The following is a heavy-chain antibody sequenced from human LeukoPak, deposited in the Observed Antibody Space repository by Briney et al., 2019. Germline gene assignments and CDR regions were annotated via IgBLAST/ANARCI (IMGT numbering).Heavy chain of an antibody. CDR3: AKGDIPNWFDP. CDR1: GGSISSQNW. J-gene: IGHJ5*02. V-gene: IGHV4-4*02. Sequence: SETLSLTCAVSGGSISSQNWWSWVRQPPGKGLEWIGEIFHSGSTHYNPSLKSRVTISVDKSKNQFSLNLSFVTAADTAVYYCAKGDIPNWFDPWGQGTLVTVSS. CDR2: IFHSGST. D-gene: IGHD2-2*02.